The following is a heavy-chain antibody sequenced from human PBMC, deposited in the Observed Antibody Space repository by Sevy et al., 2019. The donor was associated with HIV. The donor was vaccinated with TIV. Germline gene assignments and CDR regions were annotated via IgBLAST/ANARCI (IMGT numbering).Heavy chain of an antibody. CDR3: AGEGCSRPHDY. CDR2: LFFGCGKI. V-gene: IGHV3-23*01. CDR1: GFAFYEYS. J-gene: IGHJ4*02. Sequence: GGSLRLSCAASGFAFYEYSMSWIRQAPGKGLEWVATLFFGCGKINYADSVKGRFTFSRDNSKNSFYLQMDNLRVEDTALYYCAGEGCSRPHDYWGQGTRVTVSS. D-gene: IGHD2-8*01.